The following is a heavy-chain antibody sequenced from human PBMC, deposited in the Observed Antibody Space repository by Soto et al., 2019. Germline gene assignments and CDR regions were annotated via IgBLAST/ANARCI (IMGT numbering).Heavy chain of an antibody. CDR1: GGTFSSYA. CDR2: IIPIFGTA. V-gene: IGHV1-69*13. Sequence: ASVKVSCKASGGTFSSYAISWVRQAPGQGLEWMGGIIPIFGTANYAQKFQGRVTITADESTSTAYMELSSLRSEDTAVYYCARGAPVNYDILTGYYTGVDPTSYYYYYYGMDVWGQGTTVTVSS. J-gene: IGHJ6*02. D-gene: IGHD3-9*01. CDR3: ARGAPVNYDILTGYYTGVDPTSYYYYYYGMDV.